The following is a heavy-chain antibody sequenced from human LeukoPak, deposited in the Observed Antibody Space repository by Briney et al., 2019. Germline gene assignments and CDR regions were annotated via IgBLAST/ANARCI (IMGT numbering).Heavy chain of an antibody. CDR2: ISSSGSTI. J-gene: IGHJ4*02. D-gene: IGHD3-9*01. V-gene: IGHV3-48*03. Sequence: GGSLRLSCAAYGFTFSSYEMNWVRQAPGKGLEWVSYISSSGSTIYYADSVKGRFTISRDNAKNSPYLQMNSLRAEDTAVYYCARRPAYYDILTADWWGQGTLVTVSS. CDR3: ARRPAYYDILTADW. CDR1: GFTFSSYE.